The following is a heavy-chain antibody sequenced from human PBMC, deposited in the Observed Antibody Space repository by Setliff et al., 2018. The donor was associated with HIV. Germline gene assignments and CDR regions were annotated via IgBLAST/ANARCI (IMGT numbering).Heavy chain of an antibody. CDR2: ISGTGT. J-gene: IGHJ6*03. D-gene: IGHD3-10*01. CDR1: GFTFSGYA. CDR3: AKDLGNYYYMDV. V-gene: IGHV3-23*01. Sequence: GGSLRLSCAASGFTFSGYAMSWVRQAPGKGLEWVSGISGTGTYYADSVRGRFTISRDNSKNTLYLRLNSLRAEDTAIYYCAKDLGNYYYMDVWGKGTTVTVSS.